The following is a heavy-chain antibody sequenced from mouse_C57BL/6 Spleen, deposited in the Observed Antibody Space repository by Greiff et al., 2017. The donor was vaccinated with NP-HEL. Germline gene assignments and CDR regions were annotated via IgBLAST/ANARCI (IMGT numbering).Heavy chain of an antibody. CDR3: ARWSYYYAMDY. J-gene: IGHJ4*01. CDR1: GYTFTSYW. Sequence: QVQLKQPGAELVRPGSSVKLSCKASGYTFTSYWLDWVKQRPGQGLEWIGNIYPSDSETHYNQKFKDKATLTVDKSSSTAYMQLSSLTSEDSAVYYCARWSYYYAMDYWGQGTSVTVSS. V-gene: IGHV1-61*01. CDR2: IYPSDSET.